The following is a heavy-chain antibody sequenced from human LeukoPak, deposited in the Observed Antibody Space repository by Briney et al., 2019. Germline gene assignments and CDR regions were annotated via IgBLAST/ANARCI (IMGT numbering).Heavy chain of an antibody. D-gene: IGHD3-10*01. CDR1: GYTFTSYD. Sequence: AAVKVSRKSSGYTFTSYDINWVRQATGQGLGWMGWMNLNSGNTGYAQKFQGTVTMTRNTSISTAYMELSSLRSEDTAVYYCARAHTMVRGVPDYWGQGNLVTVSS. J-gene: IGHJ4*02. V-gene: IGHV1-8*01. CDR2: MNLNSGNT. CDR3: ARAHTMVRGVPDY.